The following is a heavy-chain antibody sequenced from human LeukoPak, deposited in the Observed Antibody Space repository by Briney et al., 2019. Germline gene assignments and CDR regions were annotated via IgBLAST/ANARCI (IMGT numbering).Heavy chain of an antibody. V-gene: IGHV3-21*01. D-gene: IGHD3-3*01. Sequence: PGGSLRLSCAASGFTFSSYEMNWVRQAPGKGLEWVSSISSSSSYIYYADSVKGRFTISRDNAKNSLYLQMNSLRAEDTAVYYCARAPFLEWLLRTAYYYYYYMDVWGKGTTVTVSS. J-gene: IGHJ6*03. CDR2: ISSSSSYI. CDR3: ARAPFLEWLLRTAYYYYYYMDV. CDR1: GFTFSSYE.